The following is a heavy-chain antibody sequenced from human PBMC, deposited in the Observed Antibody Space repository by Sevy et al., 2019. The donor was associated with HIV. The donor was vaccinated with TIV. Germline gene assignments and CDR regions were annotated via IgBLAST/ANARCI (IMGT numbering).Heavy chain of an antibody. Sequence: GGSLRLSCAASGFTFREAWVSWVRQAPGKGLEWVGRIKSKTDAATRDFAAPVRGRFSISRDDSANTVYLVMNNLKPEDTGVYYCAAGTGRSDFDYWGQGTLVTVSS. CDR2: IKSKTDAATR. CDR3: AAGTGRSDFDY. CDR1: GFTFREAW. V-gene: IGHV3-15*01. D-gene: IGHD1-26*01. J-gene: IGHJ4*02.